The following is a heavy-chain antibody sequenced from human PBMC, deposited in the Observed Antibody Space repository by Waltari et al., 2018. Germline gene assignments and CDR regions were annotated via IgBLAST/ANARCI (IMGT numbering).Heavy chain of an antibody. V-gene: IGHV3-43*01. D-gene: IGHD1-1*01. CDR2: ISWDGGST. CDR1: GFTFDDYT. Sequence: EVQLVESGGVVVQPGGSLRLSCEASGFTFDDYTMHWVRQAPGKGLEWVSLISWDGGSTYYADSVKGRFTISRDNSKNSLYLQMNSLRTEDTALYYCTKDTGTTDDAFDIWGQGTMVTVSS. J-gene: IGHJ3*02. CDR3: TKDTGTTDDAFDI.